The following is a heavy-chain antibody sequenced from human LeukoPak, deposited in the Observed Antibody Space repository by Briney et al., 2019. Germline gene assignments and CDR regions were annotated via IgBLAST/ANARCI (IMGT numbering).Heavy chain of an antibody. CDR3: ARAGGSYLYWYFDL. V-gene: IGHV4-39*07. CDR1: GGSISSGGYY. Sequence: SQTLSLTCTVSGGSISSGGYYWGWIRQPPGKGLEWIGSIYYSGSTYYNPSLKSRVTISVDTSKNQFSLKLSSVTAADTAVYYCARAGGSYLYWYFDLWGRGTLVTVSS. D-gene: IGHD1-26*01. CDR2: IYYSGST. J-gene: IGHJ2*01.